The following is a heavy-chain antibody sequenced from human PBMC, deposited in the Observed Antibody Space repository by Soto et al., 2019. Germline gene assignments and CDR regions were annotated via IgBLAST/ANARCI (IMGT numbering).Heavy chain of an antibody. J-gene: IGHJ3*02. CDR1: CCSIRSGSYY. CDR2: VYYSGST. V-gene: IGHV4-39*01. D-gene: IGHD3-22*01. CDR3: ARQTDSYYTFDAFDI. Sequence: SENLSLTSTVSCCSIRSGSYYWDWIRQPPGKGLEWIGNVYYSGSTNSNPSLESRFTISVDTSQNQFSLKLSSVTAADTAVYYCARQTDSYYTFDAFDIWGQGTMVS.